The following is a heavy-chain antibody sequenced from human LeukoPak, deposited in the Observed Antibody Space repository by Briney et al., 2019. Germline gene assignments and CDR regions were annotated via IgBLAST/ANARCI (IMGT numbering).Heavy chain of an antibody. CDR2: INHSGST. J-gene: IGHJ3*02. CDR3: ARGGIRYFDWFPNRDAFDI. Sequence: SETLSLTCAVYGGSFSGYYWSWLRQPPGKGLEWIGEINHSGSTNYNPSLKSRVTISVDTSKNQFSLKLSSVTAADTAVYYCARGGIRYFDWFPNRDAFDIWGQGTMVTVSS. D-gene: IGHD3-9*01. V-gene: IGHV4-34*01. CDR1: GGSFSGYY.